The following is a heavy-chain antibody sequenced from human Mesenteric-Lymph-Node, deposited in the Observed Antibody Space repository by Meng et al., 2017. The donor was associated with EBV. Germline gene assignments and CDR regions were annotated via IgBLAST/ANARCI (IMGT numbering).Heavy chain of an antibody. J-gene: IGHJ5*02. CDR2: MNSNSGNT. CDR3: ARGSGAGGRDWFDP. Sequence: GQLVQFGAGVKKPGASVKVSCKASGYTFINHDIDWVRQATGQGLEWMGWMNSNSGNTGYAQKFQGRVTMTRDTSTSTAYMELSSLTSEDTAVYYCARGSGAGGRDWFDPWGQGTLVTVSS. D-gene: IGHD3-16*01. CDR1: GYTFINHD. V-gene: IGHV1-8*01.